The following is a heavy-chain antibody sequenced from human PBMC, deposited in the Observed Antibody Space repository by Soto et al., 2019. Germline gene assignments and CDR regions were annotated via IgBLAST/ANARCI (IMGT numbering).Heavy chain of an antibody. Sequence: SETLSLTCTVSGGSISSSSYYWGWIRQPPGKGLEWIGSIYYSGSTYYNPSLKSRVTISVDTSKNQFSLKLSSVTAADTAVYYCARHPPYYDFWSGYLVSDYWGQGTLVTVSS. CDR2: IYYSGST. J-gene: IGHJ4*02. D-gene: IGHD3-3*01. V-gene: IGHV4-39*01. CDR3: ARHPPYYDFWSGYLVSDY. CDR1: GGSISSSSYY.